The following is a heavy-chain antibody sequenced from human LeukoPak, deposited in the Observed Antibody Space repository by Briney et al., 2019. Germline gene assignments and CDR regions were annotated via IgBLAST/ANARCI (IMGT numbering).Heavy chain of an antibody. CDR2: IYNSGST. CDR3: ATRVISRRFLPYFDY. Sequence: SETLSLTCTVSGGSTSSYYWSWIRQHPGKGLEWIGYIYNSGSTYYSPSLKSRVTISVDTSKDQFSLKLSSVTAADTAVYYCATRVISRRFLPYFDYWGQGTLVTVSS. D-gene: IGHD3-10*01. V-gene: IGHV4-59*06. CDR1: GGSTSSYY. J-gene: IGHJ4*02.